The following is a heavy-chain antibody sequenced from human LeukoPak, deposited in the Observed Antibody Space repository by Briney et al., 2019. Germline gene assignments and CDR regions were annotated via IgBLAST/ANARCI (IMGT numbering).Heavy chain of an antibody. J-gene: IGHJ4*02. Sequence: ASVKVPCKASGYTFTGYYMHWVRQALGQGLEWMGWINPNSGGTNYAQKFQGRVTMTRDTSISTAYMELSRLRSDDTAVYYCVRDSADLRFLESLSIWEYFDYWGQGTLVTVSS. CDR1: GYTFTGYY. D-gene: IGHD3-3*01. V-gene: IGHV1-2*02. CDR3: VRDSADLRFLESLSIWEYFDY. CDR2: INPNSGGT.